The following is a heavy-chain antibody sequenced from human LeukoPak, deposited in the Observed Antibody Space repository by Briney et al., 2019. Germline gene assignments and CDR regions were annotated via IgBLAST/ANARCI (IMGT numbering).Heavy chain of an antibody. CDR1: GYTFTDYY. J-gene: IGHJ4*02. Sequence: LAASVTVSCKASGYTFTDYYIHWVRQAPGQGLEWMGRINPHSGDTNYAQKFQGRVTMTRDTSISTAYMQLSRLRSDDAAVYYCAREDDTSGYPDYWGQGTLATVSS. CDR3: AREDDTSGYPDY. V-gene: IGHV1-2*06. CDR2: INPHSGDT. D-gene: IGHD3-22*01.